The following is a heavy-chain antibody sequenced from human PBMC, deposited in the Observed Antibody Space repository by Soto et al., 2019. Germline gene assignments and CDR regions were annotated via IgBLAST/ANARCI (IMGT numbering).Heavy chain of an antibody. D-gene: IGHD3-16*01. CDR3: ARSSGGNYGIIIEGTNWFAP. J-gene: IGHJ5*02. CDR1: GDTFTSYY. Sequence: QVQLVQSGAEVKQPGASAKVSCKAPGDTFTSYYFHWVRQAPGQGLEWTGVINPHGGSTAYAKRSQDRVTMTTATAPSTVYMQLTSLRSEDTVVYYCARSSGGNYGIIIEGTNWFAPWGQGTLVTVSS. CDR2: INPHGGST. V-gene: IGHV1-46*01.